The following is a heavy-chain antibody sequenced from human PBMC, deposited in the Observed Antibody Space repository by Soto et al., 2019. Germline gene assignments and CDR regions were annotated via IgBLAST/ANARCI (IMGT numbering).Heavy chain of an antibody. CDR3: AKCITALGPIDY. V-gene: IGHV4-4*02. D-gene: IGHD6-6*01. CDR2: IYHSGST. Sequence: QVQLQESGPGLVKPSGTLSLTCSVSCGSIRSSNWWSWVRQPPGKGLEWIGEIYHSGSTNYNPSLKSRVTISVDKSKNQFSLKLSSVTAADTAVYYCAKCITALGPIDYWGQGTLVTVSS. CDR1: CGSIRSSNW. J-gene: IGHJ4*02.